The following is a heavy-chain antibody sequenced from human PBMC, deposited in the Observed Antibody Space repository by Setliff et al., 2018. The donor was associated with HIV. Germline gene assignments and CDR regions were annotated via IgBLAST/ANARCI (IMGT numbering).Heavy chain of an antibody. CDR3: ARHSIAVVIGVPERDDAFDI. V-gene: IGHV4-39*01. Sequence: SETLSLTCTVSGGSISRREYCWGWIRQPPGKGLEWIGSVYYTWNTYYNPSLKSRVTVSVDTSKNQFSLKLSSVTAADTAVYYCARHSIAVVIGVPERDDAFDIWGHGTMVTVSS. D-gene: IGHD2-21*01. J-gene: IGHJ3*02. CDR2: VYYTWNT. CDR1: GGSISRREYC.